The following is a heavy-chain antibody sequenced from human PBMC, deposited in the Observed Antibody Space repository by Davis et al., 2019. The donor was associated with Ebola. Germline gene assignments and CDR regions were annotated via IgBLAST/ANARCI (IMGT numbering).Heavy chain of an antibody. CDR3: ARGITMVRALDWFDP. D-gene: IGHD3-10*01. V-gene: IGHV1-18*01. CDR1: GYTFTSYG. Sequence: ASVKVSCKASGYTFTSYGISWVRQAPGQGLEWMGWISAYNGNTNYAQKLQGRVTMTTDPSTSTAYMELRSLRSDDTAVYYCARGITMVRALDWFDPWGQGTLVTVSS. CDR2: ISAYNGNT. J-gene: IGHJ5*02.